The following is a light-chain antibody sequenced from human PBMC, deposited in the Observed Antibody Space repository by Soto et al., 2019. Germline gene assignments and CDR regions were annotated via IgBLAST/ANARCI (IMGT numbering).Light chain of an antibody. CDR1: QSISSW. CDR2: KAS. V-gene: IGKV1-5*03. CDR3: QQYETFSGT. Sequence: DIQMTQSPSTLSAPVGDRVTITCRASQSISSWLAWYQQKPGKAPKLLIYKASSLESGVPSRFSGSGSGTEFTLTISSLQPDDFATYYCQQYETFSGTFGPGTKVDI. J-gene: IGKJ1*01.